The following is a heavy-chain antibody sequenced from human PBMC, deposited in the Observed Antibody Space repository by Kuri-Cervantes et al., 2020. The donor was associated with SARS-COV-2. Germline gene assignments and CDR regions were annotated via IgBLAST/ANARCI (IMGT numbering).Heavy chain of an antibody. Sequence: GGSLRLSCAASGFTFSSYAMSWVHQAPGRGLEWVSAISGSGGSTYYADSVKGRFTISRDNSKNTLYLQMNSLRAEDTAVYYCAKDVINGGQWLVGGFDYWGQGTLVTVSS. J-gene: IGHJ4*02. CDR1: GFTFSSYA. D-gene: IGHD6-19*01. CDR2: ISGSGGST. V-gene: IGHV3-23*01. CDR3: AKDVINGGQWLVGGFDY.